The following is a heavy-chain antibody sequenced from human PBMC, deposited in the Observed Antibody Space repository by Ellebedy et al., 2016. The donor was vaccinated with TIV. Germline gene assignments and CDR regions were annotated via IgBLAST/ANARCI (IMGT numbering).Heavy chain of an antibody. Sequence: PGGSLRLSCAASGFTFSSYAMHWVRQAPGKGLAWVAAISYDGSNKYYADSVKGRFTISRDNSKNTLHLQMNSLRAEDTAVYYCARRNWNDVPFDIWGQGTMVTVSS. CDR1: GFTFSSYA. CDR2: ISYDGSNK. D-gene: IGHD1-1*01. J-gene: IGHJ3*02. V-gene: IGHV3-30-3*01. CDR3: ARRNWNDVPFDI.